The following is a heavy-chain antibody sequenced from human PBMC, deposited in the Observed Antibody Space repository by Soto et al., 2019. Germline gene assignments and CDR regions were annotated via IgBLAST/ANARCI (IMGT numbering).Heavy chain of an antibody. CDR2: ISDSGGST. CDR1: GFTFSSYA. D-gene: IGHD3-22*01. Sequence: GESLKISCAASGFTFSSYAMSWVRQAPGKGLEWVSAISDSGGSTYYADSVKGRFTISRDNSKNTLYLQMSSLRAEDTAVYYCAKDSTYYYDARGYYSPFDYWGQGTLVTVSS. V-gene: IGHV3-23*01. J-gene: IGHJ4*02. CDR3: AKDSTYYYDARGYYSPFDY.